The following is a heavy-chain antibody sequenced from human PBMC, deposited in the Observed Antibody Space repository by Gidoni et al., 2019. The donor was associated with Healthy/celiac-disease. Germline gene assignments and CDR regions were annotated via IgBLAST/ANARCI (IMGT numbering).Heavy chain of an antibody. CDR3: ARDSLYYYDSSGYPNAEYFQH. Sequence: EVQLVESGGGLVKPGGSLRLSCAASGFTFSSYSMNWVRQAPGKGLEWVSSISSSSSYIYYADSVKGRFTISRDNAKNSLYLQMNSLRAEDTAVYYCARDSLYYYDSSGYPNAEYFQHWGQGTLVTVSS. V-gene: IGHV3-21*01. CDR2: ISSSSSYI. D-gene: IGHD3-22*01. CDR1: GFTFSSYS. J-gene: IGHJ1*01.